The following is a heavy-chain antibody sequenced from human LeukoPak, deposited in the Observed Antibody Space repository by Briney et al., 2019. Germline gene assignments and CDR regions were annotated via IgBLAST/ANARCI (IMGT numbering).Heavy chain of an antibody. D-gene: IGHD4-17*01. J-gene: IGHJ4*02. CDR1: GFTFSNYN. CDR3: ARTGQWDHYGRDY. CDR2: ISSSSSYI. Sequence: GGSLRLSCAASGFTFSNYNMNWVRQAPGKGLEWVSSISSSSSYIYYADSVKGRFTISRDNAKNSLYLQMNSLRAEDTAVYYCARTGQWDHYGRDYWGQGTLVTVSS. V-gene: IGHV3-21*01.